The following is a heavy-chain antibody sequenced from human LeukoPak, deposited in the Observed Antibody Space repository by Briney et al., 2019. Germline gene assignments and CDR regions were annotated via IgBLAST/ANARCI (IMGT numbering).Heavy chain of an antibody. V-gene: IGHV4-31*03. D-gene: IGHD5-18*01. CDR3: ARVVTAMVYYFDY. CDR2: IYYSGIT. J-gene: IGHJ4*02. CDR1: GGSINSGGYY. Sequence: PSETLSLTCTVSGGSINSGGYYWSWIRQHPWKGLEWIGDIYYSGITYYNPSLKSRVTISVDTSKNQFSLKLSSVTAADTAVYYCARVVTAMVYYFDYWGQGTLVTVSS.